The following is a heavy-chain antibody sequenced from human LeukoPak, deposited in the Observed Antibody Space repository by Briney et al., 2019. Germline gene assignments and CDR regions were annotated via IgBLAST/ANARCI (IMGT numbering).Heavy chain of an antibody. V-gene: IGHV4-4*07. J-gene: IGHJ5*02. CDR3: ARDRLLAALIPGNWFDP. D-gene: IGHD5-18*01. Sequence: SETLSLTSTVSGASISSSYWSWLRQPAGKGLEWIGRIFTTGTTDYNPSLKSRVTISLDFSNNQFSLKMRSVTAADTAVYYCARDRLLAALIPGNWFDPWGQGILVTVSS. CDR2: IFTTGTT. CDR1: GASISSSY.